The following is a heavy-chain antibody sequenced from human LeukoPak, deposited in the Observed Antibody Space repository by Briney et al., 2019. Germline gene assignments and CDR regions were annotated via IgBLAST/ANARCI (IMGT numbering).Heavy chain of an antibody. D-gene: IGHD1-26*01. V-gene: IGHV1-69*02. CDR2: IIPILGIA. CDR1: GGTFSSYT. CDR3: ASPRYYEGSFDY. J-gene: IGHJ4*02. Sequence: ASEKVSCKASGGTFSSYTISWVRQAPGQGLEWMGRIIPILGIANYAQKFQGRVTITADKSTSTAYMELSSLRSEDTAVYYCASPRYYEGSFDYWGQGTLVTVSS.